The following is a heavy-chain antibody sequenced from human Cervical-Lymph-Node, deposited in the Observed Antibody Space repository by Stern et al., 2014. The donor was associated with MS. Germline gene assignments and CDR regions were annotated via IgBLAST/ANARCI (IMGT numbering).Heavy chain of an antibody. V-gene: IGHV4-31*03. J-gene: IGHJ4*02. CDR3: ARVSYDFWSGYYVFDY. CDR2: IYYSGST. Sequence: QLQLQESGPGLVKPSQTLSLTCTVSGGSISSGGYYWSWIRQHPGKGLEWIGYIYYSGSTYYTPSLKSRVTISVDTSKNQFSLKLSSVTAADTAVYYCARVSYDFWSGYYVFDYWGQGTLVTVSS. CDR1: GGSISSGGYY. D-gene: IGHD3-3*01.